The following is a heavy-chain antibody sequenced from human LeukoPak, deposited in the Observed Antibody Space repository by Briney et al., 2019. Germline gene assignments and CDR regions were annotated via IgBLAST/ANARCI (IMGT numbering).Heavy chain of an antibody. CDR2: MNPNSGNT. CDR1: GYTFTSYD. CDR3: ARTGVGYCTNGVCYEVDY. J-gene: IGHJ4*02. V-gene: IGHV1-8*01. D-gene: IGHD2-8*01. Sequence: ASVKVSCKASGYTFTSYDINRVRQATGQGLEWMGWMNPNSGNTGYAQKFQGRVTMTRNTSINTAYMELSSLRSEDTAVYYCARTGVGYCTNGVCYEVDYWGQGTLVTVSS.